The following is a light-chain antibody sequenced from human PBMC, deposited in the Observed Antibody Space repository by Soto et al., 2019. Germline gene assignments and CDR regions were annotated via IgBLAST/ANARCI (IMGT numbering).Light chain of an antibody. CDR1: QSISSW. CDR2: KAS. V-gene: IGKV1-5*03. J-gene: IGKJ1*01. Sequence: GDRVTITCRASQSISSWLAWYQQKPGKAPKLLIYKASSLESGVPSRFSGSGSGTDFTLTISRLEPEDFAVYYCQQYGSSGTFGQGTKVDIK. CDR3: QQYGSSGT.